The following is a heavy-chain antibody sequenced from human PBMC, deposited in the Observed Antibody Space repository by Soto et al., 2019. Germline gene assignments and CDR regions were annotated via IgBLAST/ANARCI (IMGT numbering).Heavy chain of an antibody. V-gene: IGHV3-30-3*01. J-gene: IGHJ4*02. Sequence: GGSLRLSCAASGFTFSSYAMHWVRQAPGKGLEWVAVISYDGSNKYYADSVKGRFTISRDNSKNTLYLQMNSLRAEDTAVYYCARDSACGDYVDYWGQGTLVTVSS. CDR2: ISYDGSNK. CDR3: ARDSACGDYVDY. CDR1: GFTFSSYA. D-gene: IGHD4-17*01.